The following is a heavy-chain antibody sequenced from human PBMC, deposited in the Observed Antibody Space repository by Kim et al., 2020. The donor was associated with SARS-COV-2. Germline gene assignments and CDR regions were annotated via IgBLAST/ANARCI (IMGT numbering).Heavy chain of an antibody. CDR1: GGSISSYY. Sequence: SETLSLTCTVSGGSISSYYWSWIRQPPGKGLEWIGYIYYSGSTNYNPSLKSRVTISVDTSKNQFSLKLSSVTAADTAVYYCAIVDTAMEDAFDIWGQGT. CDR3: AIVDTAMEDAFDI. D-gene: IGHD5-18*01. CDR2: IYYSGST. J-gene: IGHJ3*02. V-gene: IGHV4-59*08.